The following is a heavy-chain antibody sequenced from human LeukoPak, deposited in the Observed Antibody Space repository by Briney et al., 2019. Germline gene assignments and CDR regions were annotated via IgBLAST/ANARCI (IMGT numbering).Heavy chain of an antibody. D-gene: IGHD2-2*01. Sequence: KPSETLSLTCTVSGGSISSYYWSWIRQPPGKGLEWIGCIYNSGKTNYNPSLKSRVTISIDTAKNQFSLRLSSVTAADTALYYCARNRVPGGSWGQGTLVTVSS. CDR1: GGSISSYY. CDR3: ARNRVPGGS. J-gene: IGHJ5*02. CDR2: IYNSGKT. V-gene: IGHV4-59*01.